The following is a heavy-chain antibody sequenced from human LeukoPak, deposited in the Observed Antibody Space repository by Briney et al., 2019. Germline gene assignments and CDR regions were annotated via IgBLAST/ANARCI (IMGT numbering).Heavy chain of an antibody. CDR2: ISGSGGST. V-gene: IGHV3-23*01. J-gene: IGHJ6*02. CDR3: AKRYCSGASCYQFYYYYGMDV. D-gene: IGHD2-15*01. CDR1: GLTFSSYA. Sequence: GGSLRLSCAASGLTFSSYAMSWVRQAPGKGLEWVSAISGSGGSTYYADSVKGRFTISRDNSKNTLYLQMNSLRAEDAAVYYCAKRYCSGASCYQFYYYYGMDVWGQGTTVTVSS.